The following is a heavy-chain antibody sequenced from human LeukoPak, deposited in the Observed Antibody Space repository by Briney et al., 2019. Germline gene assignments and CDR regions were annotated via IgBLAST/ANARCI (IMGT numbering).Heavy chain of an antibody. CDR1: GFTFSSYW. CDR3: ARAQYSHGHYYFDY. D-gene: IGHD5-18*01. V-gene: IGHV3-74*01. CDR2: INSDGSST. Sequence: QPGGSLRLSCVASGFTFSSYWMHWVRQAPEKGLVWVSRINSDGSSTSYADSVKGRFTISRDNAKNTLYLQMNSLRAEDTAVYYCARAQYSHGHYYFDYWGQGTLVTVSS. J-gene: IGHJ4*02.